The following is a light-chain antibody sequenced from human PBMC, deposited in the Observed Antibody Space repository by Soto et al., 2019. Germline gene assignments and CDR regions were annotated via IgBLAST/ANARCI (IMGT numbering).Light chain of an antibody. J-gene: IGLJ1*01. V-gene: IGLV2-14*01. Sequence: QSALTQPASVSGSPGQSVAISCTGTSSDVAAYNFVSWYQQHPGKAPKLMVFDVSNRPSGVSNRFSGSKSGNTASLTISGLQAEDKADYYRSSYTSGGNYVLGTGTKLTVL. CDR2: DVS. CDR1: SSDVAAYNF. CDR3: SSYTSGGNYV.